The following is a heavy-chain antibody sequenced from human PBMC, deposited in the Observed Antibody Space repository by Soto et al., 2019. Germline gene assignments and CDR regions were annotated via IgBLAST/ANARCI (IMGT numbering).Heavy chain of an antibody. Sequence: SETLSLTCAVYGGSFSGYYWTWIRQPPGKGLEWIGEINHSGSTNYNPSLKSRVTISVDTSKNQFSLKLSSVTAADTAVYYCARSGYYGSGSYYPRNWFDPWGQGTLVTVSS. CDR1: GGSFSGYY. V-gene: IGHV4-34*01. CDR2: INHSGST. J-gene: IGHJ5*02. CDR3: ARSGYYGSGSYYPRNWFDP. D-gene: IGHD3-10*01.